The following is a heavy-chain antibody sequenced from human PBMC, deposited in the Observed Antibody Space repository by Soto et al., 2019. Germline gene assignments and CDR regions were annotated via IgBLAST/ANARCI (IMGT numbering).Heavy chain of an antibody. Sequence: PWGSLRLSCLASVFTFSVYAMTWFRQAPGKGLEWVSAISGNGGSTYYADSVKGRFTISRDNSKSTLHLQMNSLRVEDTAVYYCAKDRTFGPPLVRFDSWGQGTLVTVSS. J-gene: IGHJ4*02. V-gene: IGHV3-23*01. D-gene: IGHD6-6*01. CDR1: VFTFSVYA. CDR3: AKDRTFGPPLVRFDS. CDR2: ISGNGGST.